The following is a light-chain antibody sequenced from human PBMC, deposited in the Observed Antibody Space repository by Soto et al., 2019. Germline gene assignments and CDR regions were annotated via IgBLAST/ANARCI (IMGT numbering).Light chain of an antibody. CDR2: AAS. CDR3: QKYSSVIT. J-gene: IGKJ5*01. Sequence: DIQMTQSPSSPSASGGDRVTITCRASQGISNFLAWYQQKPGKVPKLLISAASTLQSGVPSRFSGSGSGSDFTLTISSLHPEDVATYYCQKYSSVITFGQGAHLDIK. CDR1: QGISNF. V-gene: IGKV1-27*01.